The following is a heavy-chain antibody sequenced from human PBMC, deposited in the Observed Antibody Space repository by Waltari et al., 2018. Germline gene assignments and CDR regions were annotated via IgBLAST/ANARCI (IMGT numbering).Heavy chain of an antibody. V-gene: IGHV4-34*01. D-gene: IGHD2-2*01. J-gene: IGHJ5*02. CDR3: ARGPYCSSTSCYGARRWFDP. CDR1: GGSFSGYY. Sequence: QVQLQQWGAGLLKPSETLSLTCAVYGGSFSGYYWSWIRQSPGKGREWIGEINHSGSTNYNPSLKSRVTISVDTSKNQFSLKLSSVTAADTAVYYCARGPYCSSTSCYGARRWFDPWGQGTLVTVSS. CDR2: INHSGST.